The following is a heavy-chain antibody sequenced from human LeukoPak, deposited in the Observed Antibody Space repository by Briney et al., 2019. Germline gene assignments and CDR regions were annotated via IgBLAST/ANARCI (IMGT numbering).Heavy chain of an antibody. CDR1: GFTFSDYT. J-gene: IGHJ4*02. D-gene: IGHD4/OR15-4a*01. CDR2: ISSSSYI. CDR3: AREKAPDYYFDY. V-gene: IGHV3-21*06. Sequence: GGSLRLSCVASGFTFSDYTMNWVRQAPGKGLEWVASISSSSYIDYADSLTGRFPISRDNAKNSLYLQMNSLRGEDTAVYYCAREKAPDYYFDYWGQGTLVTVSS.